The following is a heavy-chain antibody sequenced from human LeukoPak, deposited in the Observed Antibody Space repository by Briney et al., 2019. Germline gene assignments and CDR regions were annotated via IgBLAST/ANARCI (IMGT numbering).Heavy chain of an antibody. D-gene: IGHD6-13*01. J-gene: IGHJ4*02. CDR2: INPNTGYP. V-gene: IGHV1-2*06. Sequence: ASVKVSCKASGYTFSGYFIHWVRQAPGQGLEWMGRINPNTGYPNHAQNFQGRVTMTRDTSISTAYMELSRLTTDDTAVYYCARVEAAGSLGSGSFDYWGQGTLVTVSS. CDR1: GYTFSGYF. CDR3: ARVEAAGSLGSGSFDY.